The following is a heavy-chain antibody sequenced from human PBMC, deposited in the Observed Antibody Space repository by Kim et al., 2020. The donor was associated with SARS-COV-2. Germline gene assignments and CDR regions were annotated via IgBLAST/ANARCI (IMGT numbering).Heavy chain of an antibody. CDR2: ISWNSGSI. D-gene: IGHD3-22*01. CDR1: GFTFGDYA. V-gene: IGHV3-9*01. J-gene: IGHJ3*02. Sequence: GGSLRLSCAASGFTFGDYAMHWVRQAPGKGLEWVSGISWNSGSIGYADSVKGRFTISRDNAKNSLYLQMNSLRAEDTALYYCAKLVPAWGSGYYADAFDIWGQGTMVTVSS. CDR3: AKLVPAWGSGYYADAFDI.